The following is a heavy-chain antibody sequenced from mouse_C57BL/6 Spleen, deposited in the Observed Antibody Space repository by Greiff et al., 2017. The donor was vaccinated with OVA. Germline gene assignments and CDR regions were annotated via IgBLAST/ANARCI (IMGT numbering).Heavy chain of an antibody. J-gene: IGHJ2*01. Sequence: EVQVVESGGGLVKPGGSLKLSCAASGFTFSSYAMSWVRQTPEKRLEWVATISDGGSYTYYPDNVKGRFTISRDNAKNNLYLQMSHLKSEDTAMYYCARESSRYYFDYWGQGTTLTVSS. CDR3: ARESSRYYFDY. D-gene: IGHD1-1*01. CDR1: GFTFSSYA. V-gene: IGHV5-4*01. CDR2: ISDGGSYT.